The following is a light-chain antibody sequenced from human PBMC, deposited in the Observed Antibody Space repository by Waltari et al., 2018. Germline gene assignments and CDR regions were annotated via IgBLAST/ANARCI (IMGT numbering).Light chain of an antibody. CDR2: SAS. CDR3: IQHASYPDT. Sequence: ATQMTQSPSSLSASVGDRVTITCRASQGIRDDLGWYQQKPGKAPRLLIYSASNLQSGVPSRFSGSGSGTDFTLTISNLQPEDFATYYYIQHASYPDTVGQGTRLEIK. V-gene: IGKV1-6*01. CDR1: QGIRDD. J-gene: IGKJ2*01.